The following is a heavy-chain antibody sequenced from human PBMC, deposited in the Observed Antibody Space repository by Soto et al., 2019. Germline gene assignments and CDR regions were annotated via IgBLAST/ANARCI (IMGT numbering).Heavy chain of an antibody. CDR3: ARDRSSYLDY. Sequence: VGSLRLSCAASGFTFSSYAMHWVRQAPGKGLEWVAVISYDGSNKYYADSVKGRFTISRDNSKNTLYLQMNSLRAEDTAVYYCARDRSSYLDYWGQGTLVTVSS. CDR1: GFTFSSYA. J-gene: IGHJ4*02. V-gene: IGHV3-30-3*01. CDR2: ISYDGSNK.